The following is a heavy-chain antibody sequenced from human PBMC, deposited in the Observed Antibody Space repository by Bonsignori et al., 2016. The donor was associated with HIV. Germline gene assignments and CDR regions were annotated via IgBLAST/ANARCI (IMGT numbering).Heavy chain of an antibody. CDR2: MSSSGNTI. Sequence: HVQLVETGGDLVKPGESLRLSCVASGFIFSDYYMTWIRQTPGKELEWVSHMSSSGNTIYYADSVRGRFTISRDNSRNSLYLQMNGLKAEDTGFYYCARGTGSDVWGQGTLVTVS. CDR3: ARGTGSDV. D-gene: IGHD3-10*01. V-gene: IGHV3-11*04. J-gene: IGHJ4*02. CDR1: GFIFSDYY.